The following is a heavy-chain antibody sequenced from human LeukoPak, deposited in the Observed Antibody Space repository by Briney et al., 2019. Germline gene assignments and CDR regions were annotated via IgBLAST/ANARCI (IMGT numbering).Heavy chain of an antibody. Sequence: PSETLSLTCTVSDDSINDYYWSWIRQPAGKGLEWIGRIYSSGSTNYNPSLKSRVTMSVDTSKNQFSLNLRSVTAADTALYYCAGTDSNGGAFDIWGQGTVVTVSS. J-gene: IGHJ3*02. V-gene: IGHV4-4*07. CDR1: DDSINDYY. CDR2: IYSSGST. D-gene: IGHD3-22*01. CDR3: AGTDSNGGAFDI.